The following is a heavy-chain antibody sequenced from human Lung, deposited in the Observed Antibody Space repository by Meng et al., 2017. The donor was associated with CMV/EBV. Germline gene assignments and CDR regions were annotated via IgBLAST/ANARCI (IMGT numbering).Heavy chain of an antibody. J-gene: IGHJ4*02. V-gene: IGHV3-21*01. CDR3: ARVLGYCSSTSCASDY. CDR2: ISSSSSYI. D-gene: IGHD2-2*01. Sequence: GGSXRLXCAASGFTFSTYRMNWVRQAPGKGLEWVSSISSSSSYIYYADSVKGRFTISRDNAKNSLYLQMNSLRAEDTAVYYCARVLGYCSSTSCASDYWGQGKXVTVSS. CDR1: GFTFSTYR.